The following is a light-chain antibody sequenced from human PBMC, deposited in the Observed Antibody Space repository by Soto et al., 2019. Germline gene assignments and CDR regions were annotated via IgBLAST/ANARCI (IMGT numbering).Light chain of an antibody. J-gene: IGKJ1*01. CDR1: ESVNTNY. CDR3: QQYFGSPWT. V-gene: IGKV3-20*01. CDR2: ATS. Sequence: EIVLTQSPGTLSLSPGEGATISCRASESVNTNYFAWYQQKLGQAPRLLIYATSSRATGVPDRFSGSGSGTGFSLTISRLEPEDLGSYYCQQYFGSPWTVGQGTKVDIK.